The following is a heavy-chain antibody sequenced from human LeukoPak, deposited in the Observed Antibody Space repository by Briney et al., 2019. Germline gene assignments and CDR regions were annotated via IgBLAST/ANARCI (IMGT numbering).Heavy chain of an antibody. CDR1: GGTFSSYA. D-gene: IGHD3-9*01. V-gene: IGHV1-69*06. CDR3: ARGLSYDILTGLPNWFDP. J-gene: IGHJ5*02. CDR2: IIPIFGTA. Sequence: SVKVSCKASGGTFSSYAISWVRQAPGQGLEWMGGIIPIFGTANYAQKFQGRVTITADKSTSTAYMELSSLRAEDTAVYYCARGLSYDILTGLPNWFDPWGQGTLVTVSS.